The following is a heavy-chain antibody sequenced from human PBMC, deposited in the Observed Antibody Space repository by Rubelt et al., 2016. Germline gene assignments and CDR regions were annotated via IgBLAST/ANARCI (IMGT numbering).Heavy chain of an antibody. V-gene: IGHV1-69*01. J-gene: IGHJ4*02. D-gene: IGHD3-16*01. CDR3: ATPPGVGEY. CDR2: IIPIFGTA. Sequence: QVQLVQSGAEVKKPGSSVKVSCKASGGTFSSYAISWVRQAPGQGLEWMGGIIPIFGTANYAQKSQGRVRIAADEAMSAADMGQSRLGTEDRVVYYCATPPGVGEYWGQGTLVTVSS. CDR1: GGTFSSYA.